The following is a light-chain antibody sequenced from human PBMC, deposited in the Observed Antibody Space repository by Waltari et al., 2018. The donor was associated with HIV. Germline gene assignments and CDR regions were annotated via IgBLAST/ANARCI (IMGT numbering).Light chain of an antibody. J-gene: IGKJ4*01. CDR3: QQYFRIPPT. CDR2: WAS. Sequence: DIVMTQSPDSLPVSLGERATLNCTSSRTILFSSDNRNYLAWYQQKPRQPPKLLISWASTRESGVSDRFSGSGSGTDFTLTITRLQAEDVAVYHCQQYFRIPPTFGGGTKVEIK. V-gene: IGKV4-1*01. CDR1: RTILFSSDNRNY.